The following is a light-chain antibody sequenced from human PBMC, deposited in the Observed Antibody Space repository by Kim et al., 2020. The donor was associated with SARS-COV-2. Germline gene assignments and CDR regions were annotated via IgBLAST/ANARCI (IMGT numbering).Light chain of an antibody. Sequence: GQSVTISCTGTSSDVGGYNYVSWYQQHPGKAPRLMIFDVIKRPSGVPDRFSGSKSGNTASLTISGLQVEDEADYYCCSYAGTHTVVFGGGTQLTVL. CDR3: CSYAGTHTVV. CDR1: SSDVGGYNY. J-gene: IGLJ2*01. CDR2: DVI. V-gene: IGLV2-11*03.